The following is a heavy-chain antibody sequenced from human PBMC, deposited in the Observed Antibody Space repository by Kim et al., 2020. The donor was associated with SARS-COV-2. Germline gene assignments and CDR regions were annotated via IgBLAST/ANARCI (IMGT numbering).Heavy chain of an antibody. CDR3: AKRQYSRYRGGSSLYYCGY. D-gene: IGHD2-15*01. CDR2: ISGSADYI. J-gene: IGHJ4*02. CDR1: AFTFSSSA. Sequence: GGSLRLSCAASAFTFSSSAMGWVRRAPGKGLEYVSAISGSADYIDYADSVKGRFTISRDNSENTLYLQMNSLRAEDTAVYYCAKRQYSRYRGGSSLYYCGYWGRGTQVTVSS. V-gene: IGHV3-23*01.